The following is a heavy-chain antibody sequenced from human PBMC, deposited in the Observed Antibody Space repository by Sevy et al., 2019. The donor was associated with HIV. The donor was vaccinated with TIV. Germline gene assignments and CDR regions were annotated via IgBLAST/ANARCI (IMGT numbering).Heavy chain of an antibody. CDR1: GDTFNTYD. J-gene: IGHJ6*02. D-gene: IGHD3-3*01. CDR3: ASGGSGDVWNYEYYYYGMDV. CDR2: MSPKSGDT. Sequence: ASVKVSCKASGDTFNTYDINWVRQATGQGLEWMGWMSPKSGDTGYALKFQGRLTRTRDTSISKAYMELSSLRSEDTAVYYCASGGSGDVWNYEYYYYGMDVWGQGTTVTVSS. V-gene: IGHV1-8*02.